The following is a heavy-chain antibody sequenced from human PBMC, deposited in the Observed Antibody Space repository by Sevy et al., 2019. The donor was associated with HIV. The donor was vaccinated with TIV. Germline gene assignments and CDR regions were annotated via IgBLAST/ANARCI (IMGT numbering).Heavy chain of an antibody. J-gene: IGHJ4*02. Sequence: GGSLRLSCAASGFTFSSYWMHWVRRAPGKGLVWVSRVNSDGSSTCYADSVKGRFTISRDNAKNTLYLQMNSLRAEDSAVYCCARDRPYYYYFDYWGQGTLVTVSS. CDR3: ARDRPYYYYFDY. CDR1: GFTFSSYW. CDR2: VNSDGSST. D-gene: IGHD3-10*01. V-gene: IGHV3-74*01.